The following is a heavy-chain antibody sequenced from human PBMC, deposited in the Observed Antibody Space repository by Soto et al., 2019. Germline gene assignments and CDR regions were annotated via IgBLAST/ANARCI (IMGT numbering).Heavy chain of an antibody. CDR3: ARVEIAAYGVLYGMDV. J-gene: IGHJ6*02. CDR2: ISAYNGNT. D-gene: IGHD6-6*01. V-gene: IGHV1-18*04. CDR1: GYTFTSYG. Sequence: ASVKVSCKASGYTFTSYGISWVRQAPGQGLEWMGWISAYNGNTNYAQKLQGRVTMTTDTSTSTAYMELRSLRSDDTAVYYCARVEIAAYGVLYGMDVWGQGTTVTVSS.